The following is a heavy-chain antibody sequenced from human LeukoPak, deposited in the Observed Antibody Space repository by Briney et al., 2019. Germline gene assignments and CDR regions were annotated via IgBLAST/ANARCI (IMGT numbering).Heavy chain of an antibody. CDR2: IYYSGST. Sequence: SETLSLTCTVSGGSISSYYWSWIRQPPGKGLEWIGYIYYSGSTNYNPSLKSRVTISVDTSKNQFSLKLSSVTAADTAVYYCASDKGYSNNYFDYWGQGTLVTVSS. CDR3: ASDKGYSNNYFDY. CDR1: GGSISSYY. J-gene: IGHJ4*02. V-gene: IGHV4-59*08. D-gene: IGHD6-13*01.